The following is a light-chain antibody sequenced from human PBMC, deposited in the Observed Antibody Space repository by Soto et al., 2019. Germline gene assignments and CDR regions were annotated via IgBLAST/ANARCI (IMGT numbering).Light chain of an antibody. Sequence: DIQMTQSPSTLSASVRDRVTITCRASQRISSWWAWYQQKPGKTPKVLLYHASSLETGVPSRFSGSGSGTDFTLTIDSLQPDDFATYFCQQFNYYPSTFGQGTKLEI. CDR1: QRISSW. J-gene: IGKJ2*01. CDR3: QQFNYYPST. V-gene: IGKV1-5*01. CDR2: HAS.